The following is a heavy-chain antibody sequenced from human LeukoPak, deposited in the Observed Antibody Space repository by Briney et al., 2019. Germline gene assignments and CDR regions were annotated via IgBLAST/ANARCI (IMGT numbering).Heavy chain of an antibody. V-gene: IGHV1-18*01. CDR1: GYTFTSYG. J-gene: IGHJ5*02. D-gene: IGHD1-26*01. CDR2: VSAYNGNT. Sequence: ASVKVSCKASGYTFTSYGISWVRQAPGQGLEWMGWVSAYNGNTNYAQKLQGRVTMTTDTSTSTAYMELRSLRSDDTAVYYCARDLLVVGATYWFDPWGQGTLVTVPS. CDR3: ARDLLVVGATYWFDP.